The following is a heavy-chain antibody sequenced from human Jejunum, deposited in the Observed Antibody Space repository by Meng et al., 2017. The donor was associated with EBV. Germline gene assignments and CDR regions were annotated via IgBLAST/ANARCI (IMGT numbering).Heavy chain of an antibody. CDR1: GFSLSTIGVG. J-gene: IGHJ5*01. Sequence: QITLKESGPTLVKPTPTPTLTCTFSGFSLSTIGVGVSWIRQPPGKALEWLALIYWDDDQRFSPSLRSRLTITKDTSKNQVVLTMTNMDPADTGTYFCAHFYDSSGYTDSWGQGTLVTVSS. V-gene: IGHV2-5*02. CDR3: AHFYDSSGYTDS. D-gene: IGHD3-22*01. CDR2: IYWDDDQ.